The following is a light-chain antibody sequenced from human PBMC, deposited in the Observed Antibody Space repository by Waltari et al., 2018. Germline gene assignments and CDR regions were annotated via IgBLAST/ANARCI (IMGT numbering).Light chain of an antibody. V-gene: IGKV4-1*01. Sequence: DIVITQSADSLALSRGERATIHCKSSQSVLYSSNHKNYFAWYQQKPGQPPKLLIYWASTRESGVPDRFSGSGSGTDFTLTISSLQAEDVAVYYCQQYYSTPPTFGGGTKVEIK. CDR2: WAS. CDR3: QQYYSTPPT. J-gene: IGKJ4*01. CDR1: QSVLYSSNHKNY.